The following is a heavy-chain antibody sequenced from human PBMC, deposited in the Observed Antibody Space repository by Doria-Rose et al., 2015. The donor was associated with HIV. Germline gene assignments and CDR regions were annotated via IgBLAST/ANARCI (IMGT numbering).Heavy chain of an antibody. CDR2: IFSDDER. CDR3: ARIKSSRWYHKYYFDF. CDR1: GVSLSSPGMG. Sequence: QITLKESGPVLVKPTETLTLTYTVSGVSLSSPGMGVSWIRQPPGKALEWLANIFSDDERSYKTSLRSRLTISRGTSKSQVVLTTTDMDPVDTATYYCARIKSSRWYHKYYFDFWGQGTLVIVSA. V-gene: IGHV2-26*01. D-gene: IGHD6-13*01. J-gene: IGHJ4*02.